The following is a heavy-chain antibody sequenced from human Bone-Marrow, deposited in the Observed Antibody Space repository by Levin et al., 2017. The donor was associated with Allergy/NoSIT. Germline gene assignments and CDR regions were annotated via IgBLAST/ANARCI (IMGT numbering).Heavy chain of an antibody. V-gene: IGHV2-70*11. CDR3: ARIRAGESNWNDSDYYDYYMDV. CDR1: GFSLSTSGMC. D-gene: IGHD1-1*01. Sequence: SGPTLVKPTQTLTLTCTFSGFSLSTSGMCVSWIRQPPGKALEWLARIDWDDDKYYSTSLKTRLTISKDTSKNQVVLTMTNMDPVDTATYYCARIRAGESNWNDSDYYDYYMDVWGKGTTVTVSS. CDR2: IDWDDDK. J-gene: IGHJ6*03.